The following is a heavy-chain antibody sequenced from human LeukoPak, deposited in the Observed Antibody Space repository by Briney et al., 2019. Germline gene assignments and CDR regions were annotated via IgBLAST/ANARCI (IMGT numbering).Heavy chain of an antibody. V-gene: IGHV3-21*04. CDR1: GFTFSSYN. Sequence: GGSLRLSCAASGFTFSSYNMNWVRQAPGKGLEWVSSITSDSRYMYYADSVKGRFTISRDNAKNSLYLQMHSLRAEDTAVYYCAKASVWTMVRVVSYFDEWGQGIQVTVSS. D-gene: IGHD3-10*01. J-gene: IGHJ4*02. CDR3: AKASVWTMVRVVSYFDE. CDR2: ITSDSRYM.